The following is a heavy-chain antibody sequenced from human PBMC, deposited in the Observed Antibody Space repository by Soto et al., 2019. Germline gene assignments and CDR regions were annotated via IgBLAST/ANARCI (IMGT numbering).Heavy chain of an antibody. V-gene: IGHV3-49*03. J-gene: IGHJ4*02. D-gene: IGHD3-16*02. Sequence: LRLSCTGSGFTFGDYAMSWFRLAPGKGLEWVGFIRSKGYGGTTEYAASAKGRFTISRDDSTSIAYLQMNSLKTEDTAVYYCTRPKSFDYSGQGTLVTVSS. CDR2: IRSKGYGGTT. CDR3: TRPKSFDY. CDR1: GFTFGDYA.